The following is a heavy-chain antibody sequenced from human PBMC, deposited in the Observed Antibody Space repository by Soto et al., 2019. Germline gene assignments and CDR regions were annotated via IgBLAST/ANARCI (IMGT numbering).Heavy chain of an antibody. Sequence: GASVKVSCKASGYTFTNFGISWVRQAPGQGLEWMGCISAYNGNTNFAQKLQGRVSLTTDTSSTTAYMELRSLTSDDTAVYYCARDLVPGYTGFSDYWG. V-gene: IGHV1-18*01. CDR1: GYTFTNFG. D-gene: IGHD5-12*01. CDR2: ISAYNGNT. J-gene: IGHJ4*01. CDR3: ARDLVPGYTGFSDY.